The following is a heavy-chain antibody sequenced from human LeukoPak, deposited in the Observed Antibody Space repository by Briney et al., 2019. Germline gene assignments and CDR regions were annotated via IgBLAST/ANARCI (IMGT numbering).Heavy chain of an antibody. CDR2: INHSGST. D-gene: IGHD1-20*01. V-gene: IGHV4-34*01. CDR3: ARFNWNYYYYYGMDV. J-gene: IGHJ6*02. CDR1: GGSFSGYY. Sequence: SETLSLTCAVYGGSFSGYYWSWIRQPPGKGLEWIGEINHSGSTNYNPSLKSRVTISVDTSKNQFSLKLSSVTAADTAVYCCARFNWNYYYYYGMDVWGQGTTVTVSS.